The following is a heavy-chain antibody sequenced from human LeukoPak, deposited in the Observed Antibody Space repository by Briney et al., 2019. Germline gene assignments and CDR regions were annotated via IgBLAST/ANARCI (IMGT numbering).Heavy chain of an antibody. D-gene: IGHD1-26*01. V-gene: IGHV3-53*01. CDR1: GFTVSSNY. Sequence: GGSLRLSCAASGFTVSSNYMSWVRQAPGKGLEWVSEIYSDGRTYYAASVKGRFSISRDNSKNTVYLQMNSLRAEDTAVYYCARDLREHGVFDIWGQGTMVTVSS. J-gene: IGHJ3*02. CDR2: IYSDGRT. CDR3: ARDLREHGVFDI.